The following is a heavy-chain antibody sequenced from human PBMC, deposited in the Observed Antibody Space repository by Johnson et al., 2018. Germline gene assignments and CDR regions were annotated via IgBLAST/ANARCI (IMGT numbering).Heavy chain of an antibody. V-gene: IGHV1-69*05. Sequence: QVQLVQSGAEVKKPGSSVKVSCKASGGTFSSYGISWVRQAPGQGLEWMGGIIPIFRTANYAQNFQGRVTITRDESTSTAYMELGSLRVEDTAGYYWSNVDCSDQSCHAHYGLDVWGQGTPVIVS. J-gene: IGHJ6*02. CDR1: GGTFSSYG. CDR2: IIPIFRTA. D-gene: IGHD2-15*01. CDR3: SNVDCSDQSCHAHYGLDV.